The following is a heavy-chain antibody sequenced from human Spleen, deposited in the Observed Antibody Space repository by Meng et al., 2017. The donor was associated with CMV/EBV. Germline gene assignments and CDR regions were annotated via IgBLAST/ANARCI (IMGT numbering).Heavy chain of an antibody. Sequence: SVKVSCKASGFTFTRSAVQWVRQARGQRLEWIGWIVVGSGNTNYAQKFQERVTITRDMSTSTAYMELSSLRSEDTAVYYCAADRYCSSTSCSDAFDIWGQGTMVTVSS. CDR1: GFTFTRSA. J-gene: IGHJ3*02. CDR2: IVVGSGNT. CDR3: AADRYCSSTSCSDAFDI. V-gene: IGHV1-58*01. D-gene: IGHD2-2*01.